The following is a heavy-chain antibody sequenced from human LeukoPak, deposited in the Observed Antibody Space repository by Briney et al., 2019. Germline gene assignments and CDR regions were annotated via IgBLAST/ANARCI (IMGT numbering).Heavy chain of an antibody. CDR2: IKSKTDGGTA. V-gene: IGHV3-15*07. Sequence: PGGSLRLSCAASGLTFSSYAMNWVRQAPGKGLEWVGRIKSKTDGGTADYAAPVKGRFTISRDDSKNTLYLQMNSLKTEDTAVYYCTTADSSGRFLIDYWGQGTLVTVSS. D-gene: IGHD3-22*01. J-gene: IGHJ4*02. CDR3: TTADSSGRFLIDY. CDR1: GLTFSSYA.